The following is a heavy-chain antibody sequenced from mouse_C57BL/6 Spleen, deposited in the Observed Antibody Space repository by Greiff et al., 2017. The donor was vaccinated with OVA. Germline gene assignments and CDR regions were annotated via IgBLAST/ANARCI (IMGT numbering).Heavy chain of an antibody. D-gene: IGHD2-2*01. J-gene: IGHJ1*03. CDR2: INPGSGGT. CDR3: ARTVTTGDWYIDV. Sequence: QVQLQQSGAELVRPGTSVKVSCKASGYAFTNYLIEWVKQRPGQGLEWIGVINPGSGGTNYNEKFKGKATLTADKSSSTAYMQLSSLTSEDSAVYFCARTVTTGDWYIDVWGTGTTVTVSS. CDR1: GYAFTNYL. V-gene: IGHV1-54*01.